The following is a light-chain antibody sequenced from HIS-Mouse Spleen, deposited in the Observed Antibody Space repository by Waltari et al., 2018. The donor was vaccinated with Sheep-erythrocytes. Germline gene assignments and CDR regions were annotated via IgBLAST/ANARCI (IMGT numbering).Light chain of an antibody. J-gene: IGLJ2*01. Sequence: SYVLTQPPSVSVAPCQTARITVGGNNIARKSVHWYQQKPGQAPVLVVYDDSDRPSGIPERFSGSNSGNTATLTISRVEAGDEADYYCQVCDSSSDHVVFGGGTKLTVL. CDR1: NIARKS. CDR3: QVCDSSSDHVV. V-gene: IGLV3-21*02. CDR2: DDS.